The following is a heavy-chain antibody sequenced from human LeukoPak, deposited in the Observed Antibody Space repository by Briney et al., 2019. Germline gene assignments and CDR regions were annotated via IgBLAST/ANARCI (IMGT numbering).Heavy chain of an antibody. CDR2: IYYSGST. CDR3: ARAVRSRPPGLLWFGEPDNWFDP. V-gene: IGHV4-59*01. D-gene: IGHD3-10*01. J-gene: IGHJ5*02. CDR1: GGSISSYY. Sequence: SETLSLTCTVSGGSISSYYWCWIRQPPAKGLEWVGNIYYSGSTNYNPSPKSRVIISVDTSKNQFSLKLSSVTAADTAVYYCARAVRSRPPGLLWFGEPDNWFDPWGQGTLVTVSS.